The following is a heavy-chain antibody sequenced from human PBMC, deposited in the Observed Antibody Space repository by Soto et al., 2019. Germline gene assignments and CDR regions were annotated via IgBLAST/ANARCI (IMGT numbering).Heavy chain of an antibody. CDR2: ISSSSSYI. CDR1: GFTFSSYS. CDR3: ARVDYGDYCSDY. V-gene: IGHV3-21*01. D-gene: IGHD4-17*01. Sequence: GGSLRLSCAASGFTFSSYSMNWVRQVPGKGLEWVSSISSSSSYIYYADSVKGRFTISRDNAKNSLYLQMNSLRAEDTAVYYCARVDYGDYCSDYWGQGTLVTVSS. J-gene: IGHJ4*02.